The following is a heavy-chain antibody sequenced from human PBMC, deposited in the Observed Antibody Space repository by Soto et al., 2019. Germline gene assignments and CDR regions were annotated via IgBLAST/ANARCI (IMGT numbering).Heavy chain of an antibody. CDR2: IIPILGIA. CDR1: GGTFSSYT. J-gene: IGHJ5*02. Sequence: QVQLVQSGAEVKKPGSSVKVSCKASGGTFSSYTISWVRQAPGQGLEWMGRIIPILGIANYAQKFQGRVTITADKSTSTAYMALSSLRSEDTAVYYCARTPDYEDWFDPWGQGTLVTVSS. V-gene: IGHV1-69*02. CDR3: ARTPDYEDWFDP. D-gene: IGHD4-17*01.